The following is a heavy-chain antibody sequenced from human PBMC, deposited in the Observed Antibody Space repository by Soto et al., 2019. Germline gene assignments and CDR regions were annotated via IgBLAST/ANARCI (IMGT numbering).Heavy chain of an antibody. Sequence: GESLKISCKGSGYSFTSYWISWVRQMPGKGLEWMGRIDPSDSYTNYSPSFQGHVTISADKSISTAYLQWSSLKASDTAMYYCASSLQRPAYHHYGMYFWSQGTTVTGS. V-gene: IGHV5-10-1*01. D-gene: IGHD1-1*01. CDR2: IDPSDSYT. J-gene: IGHJ6*02. CDR1: GYSFTSYW. CDR3: ASSLQRPAYHHYGMYF.